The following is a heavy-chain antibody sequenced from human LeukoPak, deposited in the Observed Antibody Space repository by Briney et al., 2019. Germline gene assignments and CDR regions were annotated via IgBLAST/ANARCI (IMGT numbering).Heavy chain of an antibody. J-gene: IGHJ4*02. Sequence: GGSLRLSCAASGFTVRSNYMSWVRQAPGKGLEWVSVIYSGGSTYYADSVKGRFTISRDNSKNTLSLQMNSLRAEDTAVYYCAKGLYSSGWYLDYWGQGTLVSVSS. D-gene: IGHD6-19*01. CDR3: AKGLYSSGWYLDY. CDR2: IYSGGST. CDR1: GFTVRSNY. V-gene: IGHV3-53*01.